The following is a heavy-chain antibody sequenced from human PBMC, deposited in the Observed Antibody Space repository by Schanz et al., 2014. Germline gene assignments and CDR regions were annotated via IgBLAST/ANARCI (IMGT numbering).Heavy chain of an antibody. CDR3: ARGAARDYFAMDV. V-gene: IGHV3-74*01. CDR2: VSRDGSET. CDR1: GFTFNTSW. D-gene: IGHD6-13*01. Sequence: EVQLVTSGGDLVQPGGSLRLSCAASGFTFNTSWFHWVRQPPGKGLLWVSRVSRDGSETTYVDSVRGRFTISRDTAKNTVILQMNNLRAEDSAVYYCARGAARDYFAMDVWGQGTTVTVSS. J-gene: IGHJ6*02.